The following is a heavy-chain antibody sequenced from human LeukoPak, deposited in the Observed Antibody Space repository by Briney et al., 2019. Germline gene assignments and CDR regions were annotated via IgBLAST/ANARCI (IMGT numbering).Heavy chain of an antibody. D-gene: IGHD3-10*01. J-gene: IGHJ6*02. CDR2: INTNTGNP. V-gene: IGHV7-4-1*02. Sequence: ASVKVSCKASGYTFTNYAMNWVRQAPGQGLEWMGWINTNTGNPTFAQGFTGRFVFSLDTSVSTAYLQISSLEAEDTAMYYCARENYFGSGSSYYYGLDVWGQGTTVTVSS. CDR3: ARENYFGSGSSYYYGLDV. CDR1: GYTFTNYA.